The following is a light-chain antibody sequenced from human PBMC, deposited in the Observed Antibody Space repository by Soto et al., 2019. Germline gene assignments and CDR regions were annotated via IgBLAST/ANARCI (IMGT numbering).Light chain of an antibody. CDR3: QQSYNMPWT. V-gene: IGKV1-39*01. CDR2: SAS. CDR1: QTIGSY. J-gene: IGKJ1*01. Sequence: DIQMTQSPPTLSASVGDRVTITCRASQTIGSYLNWYQQQPGKAPKVLIYSASSLQSGVPSRFSGSGSGTGFTLTISSLQPEDFATYFCQQSYNMPWTFGQGTKVDIK.